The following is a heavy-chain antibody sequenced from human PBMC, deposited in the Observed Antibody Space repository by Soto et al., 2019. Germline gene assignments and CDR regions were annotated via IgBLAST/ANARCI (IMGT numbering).Heavy chain of an antibody. J-gene: IGHJ5*02. CDR2: IRSKANSYAT. V-gene: IGHV3-73*02. D-gene: IGHD4-17*01. CDR1: GFTFSGSA. Sequence: EVQLVESGGGLVQPGGSLKLSCAASGFTFSGSAMHWVRQASGKGLEWVGRIRSKANSYATAYAASVKGRFTISRDDSKNTAYLQMNSLKTEDTAVYYCTRLGHTQTNFWYGDYDYHRGSWFDPWGQGTLVTVSS. CDR3: TRLGHTQTNFWYGDYDYHRGSWFDP.